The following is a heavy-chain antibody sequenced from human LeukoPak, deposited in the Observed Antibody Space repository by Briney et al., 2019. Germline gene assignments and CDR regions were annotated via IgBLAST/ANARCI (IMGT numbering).Heavy chain of an antibody. CDR1: GFTFSSYS. CDR3: ARALVLLWFGEEDYGMDV. V-gene: IGHV3-21*01. CDR2: ISSSSYI. J-gene: IGHJ6*02. D-gene: IGHD3-10*01. Sequence: GGSLRLSCAASGFTFSSYSMNWVRQAPGKGREWVSSISSSSYIYYADSVKGRFTISRDNAKNSLYLQMNSLRAEDTAVYYCARALVLLWFGEEDYGMDVWGQGTTVTVSS.